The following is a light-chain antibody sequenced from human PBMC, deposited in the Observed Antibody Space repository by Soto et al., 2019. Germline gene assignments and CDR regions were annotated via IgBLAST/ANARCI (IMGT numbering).Light chain of an antibody. Sequence: DIQLTQSPSSLSAAVGDRVTITCRAIQSISTYLNWYQQKPGKAHKLLIYGASSLQSGVPSRFRGSGSGTDFTLTISSLQPEDFATYYCQQSYSTPRVTFGQGTRLEIK. CDR3: QQSYSTPRVT. CDR2: GAS. V-gene: IGKV1-39*01. CDR1: QSISTY. J-gene: IGKJ5*01.